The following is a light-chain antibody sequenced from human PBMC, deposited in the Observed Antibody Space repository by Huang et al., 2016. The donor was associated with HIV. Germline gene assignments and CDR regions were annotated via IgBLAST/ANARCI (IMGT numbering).Light chain of an antibody. CDR2: GAS. Sequence: EIVMTQSPATLSVSPGERATLSCRAGQSVSTNVAWYQHQPGQAPRLLIYGASTRATGTPGRFSGSGSGTEFTLTISSLQSEDFAIYYCQQYNKWPPFTFGPGTKVDI. CDR3: QQYNKWPPFT. CDR1: QSVSTN. J-gene: IGKJ3*01. V-gene: IGKV3-15*01.